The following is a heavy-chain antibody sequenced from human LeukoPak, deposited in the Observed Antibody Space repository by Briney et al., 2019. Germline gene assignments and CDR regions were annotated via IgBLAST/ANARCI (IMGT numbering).Heavy chain of an antibody. CDR2: IIPIFGTA. V-gene: IGHV1-69*06. Sequence: ASVKVSCKASGGTFSSYAISWVRQAPGQGLEWMGGIIPIFGTANYAQKFQGRVTITADKSTSTAYMELSSLRSEDTAVYYCAREEQSFGLLTTVTPFDYWGQGTLVTVSS. J-gene: IGHJ4*02. CDR3: AREEQSFGLLTTVTPFDY. CDR1: GGTFSSYA. D-gene: IGHD4-17*01.